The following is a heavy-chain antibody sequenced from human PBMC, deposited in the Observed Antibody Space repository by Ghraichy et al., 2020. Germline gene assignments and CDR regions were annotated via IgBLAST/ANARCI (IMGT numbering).Heavy chain of an antibody. V-gene: IGHV3-7*01. CDR3: ARVRIQVWFDASDI. CDR2: IKLDGTEK. D-gene: IGHD5-18*01. Sequence: GGSLRLSCAASGFTFSNYWMSWVRQVPGKGLEWVANIKLDGTEKHYADSVRGRFTISRDNAKNSLYLQMNSLRAEDTAVYYCARVRIQVWFDASDIWGQGTTVTVSS. CDR1: GFTFSNYW. J-gene: IGHJ3*02.